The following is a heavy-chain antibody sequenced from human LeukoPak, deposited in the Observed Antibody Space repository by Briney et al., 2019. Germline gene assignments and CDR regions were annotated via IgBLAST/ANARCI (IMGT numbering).Heavy chain of an antibody. CDR3: AREYSSSSGGPCFDY. CDR2: IYTSGST. J-gene: IGHJ4*02. D-gene: IGHD6-6*01. CDR1: GGSISSYY. V-gene: IGHV4-4*07. Sequence: ASETLSLTCTVSGGSISSYYWSWIRQPAGKGLEWIGCIYTSGSTNYNPSLKSRVTMSVDTSKNQFSLKLSSVTAADTAVYYCAREYSSSSGGPCFDYWGQGTRVTVSS.